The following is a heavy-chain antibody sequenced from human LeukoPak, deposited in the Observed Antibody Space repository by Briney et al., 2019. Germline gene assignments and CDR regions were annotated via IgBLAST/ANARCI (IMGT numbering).Heavy chain of an antibody. V-gene: IGHV4-39*01. CDR2: IYYSGST. D-gene: IGHD3-10*01. CDR3: ARASYYYGSGSYSMWFDP. J-gene: IGHJ5*02. Sequence: PSETLSLTCTVSGGSISSSSYYWGWIRQPPGKGLEWIGSIYYSGSTYYNPSLKSRVTISVDTSKNQFSLKLSSVTAADTAVYYCARASYYYGSGSYSMWFDPWGQGTLVTVSS. CDR1: GGSISSSSYY.